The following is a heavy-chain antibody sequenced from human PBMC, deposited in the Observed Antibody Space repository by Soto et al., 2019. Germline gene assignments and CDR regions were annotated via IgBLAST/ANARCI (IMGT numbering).Heavy chain of an antibody. J-gene: IGHJ6*02. CDR3: IQSRCGGDCLQSYASYYYYGMDV. CDR2: IYWDDDK. V-gene: IGHV2-5*02. D-gene: IGHD2-21*02. Sequence: QITLKESGPTLVKPTQTLTLTCTFSAFSLSTGGVGVGWIRQPPGKALEWLALIYWDDDKRYIPSLRSRLTITKEPSKNPVVLTMTNMDPVDTATYYCIQSRCGGDCLQSYASYYYYGMDVWGQGTTVTVSS. CDR1: AFSLSTGGVG.